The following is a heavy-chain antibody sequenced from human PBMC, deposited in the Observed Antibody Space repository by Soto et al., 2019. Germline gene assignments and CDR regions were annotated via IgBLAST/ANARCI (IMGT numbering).Heavy chain of an antibody. CDR3: ARQGYGSGYPQGFDP. V-gene: IGHV5-51*01. CDR1: GYSFTSYW. Sequence: PGESLKLSCKGSGYSFTSYWIGWVRQIPGKGLEWMGIIYPGDSDTRYSPSFQGQVTISADKSISTAYLQWSSLKASDTTMYYCARQGYGSGYPQGFDPWGQGTLVTVSS. J-gene: IGHJ5*02. D-gene: IGHD3-22*01. CDR2: IYPGDSDT.